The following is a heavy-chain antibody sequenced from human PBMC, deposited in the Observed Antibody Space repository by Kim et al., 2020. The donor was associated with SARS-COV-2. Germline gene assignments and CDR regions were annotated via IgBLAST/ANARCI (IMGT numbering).Heavy chain of an antibody. CDR2: IYYSGST. V-gene: IGHV4-59*01. J-gene: IGHJ5*02. Sequence: SETLSLTCIVSGGSISSYYWSWIRQPPGKGLEWIGYIYYSGSTNYNPSLKSRVTISVDTSKNQFSLKLSSVTAADTAVYYCARIVVVPAAGYNWFDPWGQGTLVTVSS. D-gene: IGHD2-2*01. CDR1: GGSISSYY. CDR3: ARIVVVPAAGYNWFDP.